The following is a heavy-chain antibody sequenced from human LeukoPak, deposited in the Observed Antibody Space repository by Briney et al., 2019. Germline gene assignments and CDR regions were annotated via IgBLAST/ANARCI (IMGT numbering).Heavy chain of an antibody. Sequence: PGGSLRLSCAASGFTFDDYAMHWVRQAPGKGLEWVSGISWNSGSIGYADSVKGRFTISRDNAKNSLYLQMNSLRAEDTALYYCARGSDGSLYYYGMDVWGQGTTVTVSS. J-gene: IGHJ6*02. CDR2: ISWNSGSI. CDR3: ARGSDGSLYYYGMDV. CDR1: GFTFDDYA. V-gene: IGHV3-9*01. D-gene: IGHD5-24*01.